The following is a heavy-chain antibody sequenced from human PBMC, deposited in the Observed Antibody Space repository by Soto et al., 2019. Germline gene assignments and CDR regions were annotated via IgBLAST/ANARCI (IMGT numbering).Heavy chain of an antibody. J-gene: IGHJ4*02. V-gene: IGHV4-30-4*01. Sequence: SETLSLTCTVSGGSISSGDYYWSWIRQPPGKGLEWIGYIYYSGSTYYNPSLKSRVTISVDTSKNQFSLKLSSVTAAYTAVYYCARAPTYYYDSSGPKFDYWGQGTLVTVSS. D-gene: IGHD3-22*01. CDR2: IYYSGST. CDR1: GGSISSGDYY. CDR3: ARAPTYYYDSSGPKFDY.